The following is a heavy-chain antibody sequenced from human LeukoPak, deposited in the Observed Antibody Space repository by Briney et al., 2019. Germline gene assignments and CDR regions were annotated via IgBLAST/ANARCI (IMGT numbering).Heavy chain of an antibody. V-gene: IGHV3-72*01. CDR2: IRHKAKTYTT. D-gene: IGHD3-22*01. CDR3: ARASPDSSAHYYFDY. J-gene: IGHJ4*02. CDR1: GFTFSDCY. Sequence: PGGSLRLSCAASGFTFSDCYMDWVRQAPGKGLEWVGRIRHKAKTYTTEYAASVKGRFTISRDDSKTSLYLQMNSLNTEDTAVYYCARASPDSSAHYYFDYWGQGSLVTVSS.